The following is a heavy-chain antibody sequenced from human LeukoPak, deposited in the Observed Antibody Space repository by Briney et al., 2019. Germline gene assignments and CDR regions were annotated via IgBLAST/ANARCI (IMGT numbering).Heavy chain of an antibody. D-gene: IGHD4-17*01. CDR1: GFTFSSYA. V-gene: IGHV3-30-3*01. Sequence: PGGSLRLSCAASGFTFSSYAMHWVRQAPGKGLEWVAVISYDGSNKYYADSVKGRFTISRDNSKNTLYLQMNSLRAEDTAVYYCARDSNGDYGGGFDLWGQGTLVTVSS. CDR3: ARDSNGDYGGGFDL. CDR2: ISYDGSNK. J-gene: IGHJ5*02.